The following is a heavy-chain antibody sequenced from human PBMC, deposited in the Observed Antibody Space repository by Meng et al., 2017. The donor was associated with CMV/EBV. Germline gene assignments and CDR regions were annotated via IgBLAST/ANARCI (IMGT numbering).Heavy chain of an antibody. Sequence: WWRWVRQPPGKGLEWVGEIHHSESTNYNPSLKSRVTISVDKSKNQFSLKLSSVTAADTALYYCARASGSQRYCSSTSCYSYYGMDVWGQGTTVTVSS. CDR3: ARASGSQRYCSSTSCYSYYGMDV. V-gene: IGHV4-4*02. CDR2: IHHSEST. D-gene: IGHD2-2*01. J-gene: IGHJ6*02. CDR1: W.